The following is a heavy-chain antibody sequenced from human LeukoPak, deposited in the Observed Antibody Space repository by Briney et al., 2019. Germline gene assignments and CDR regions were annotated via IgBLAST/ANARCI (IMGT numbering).Heavy chain of an antibody. D-gene: IGHD3-10*01. CDR1: GYTFTSYV. CDR2: IIPMFGTA. J-gene: IGHJ5*02. V-gene: IGHV1-69*06. Sequence: SVKVSCKTSGYTFTSYVINWVRQAPGQGLEWVGGIIPMFGTANYAQKFQGRVTITADKSTRTAYMELRSLTYEDTAVYYCARGRGPWFGEGSVFDPWGQGTLVTVSS. CDR3: ARGRGPWFGEGSVFDP.